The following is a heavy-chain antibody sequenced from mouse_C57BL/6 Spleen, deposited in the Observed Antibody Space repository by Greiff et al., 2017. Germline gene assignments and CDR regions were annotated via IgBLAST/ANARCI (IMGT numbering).Heavy chain of an antibody. J-gene: IGHJ4*01. CDR1: GYSFTGYF. D-gene: IGHD1-1*01. CDR3: ARGSDYYGSSLYCAMDY. V-gene: IGHV1-20*01. CDR2: INPYNGDT. Sequence: VQLQQSGPELVKPGDSVKISCTASGYSFTGYFMNWVMQSPGKSLEWIGRINPYNGDTFYNQKFKGKANLTVDKSYSTAHMELRSLTSEVSGVYYCARGSDYYGSSLYCAMDYWGQGTSVTVSS.